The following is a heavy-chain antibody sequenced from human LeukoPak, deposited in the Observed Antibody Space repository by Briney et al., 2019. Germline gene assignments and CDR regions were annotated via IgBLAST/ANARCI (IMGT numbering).Heavy chain of an antibody. Sequence: PGGSLRLSCAASGFTFSSYWMSWVRQAPGKGLEWVSYISSSSSTIYYADSVKGRFTISRDNAKNSLYLQMNSLRAEDTAVYYCARETYGDYLYGPGTRRSGLQHWGQGTLVTVSS. CDR3: ARETYGDYLYGPGTRRSGLQH. J-gene: IGHJ1*01. CDR2: ISSSSSTI. CDR1: GFTFSSYW. V-gene: IGHV3-48*04. D-gene: IGHD4-17*01.